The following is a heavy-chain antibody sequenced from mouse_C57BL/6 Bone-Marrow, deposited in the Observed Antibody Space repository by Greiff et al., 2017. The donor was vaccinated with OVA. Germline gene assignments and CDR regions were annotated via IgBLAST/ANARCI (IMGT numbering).Heavy chain of an antibody. D-gene: IGHD1-1*01. Sequence: EVQGVESGGGLVQPGGSLKLSCAASGFTFSDYYMYWVRQTPEKRLEWVAYISNGGGSTYYPDTVKGRFTISRDNAKNTLYLQMSRLKSEDTAMYYCARHGHYGSSYVGFAYWGQGTLVTVSA. CDR2: ISNGGGST. CDR3: ARHGHYGSSYVGFAY. V-gene: IGHV5-12*01. J-gene: IGHJ3*01. CDR1: GFTFSDYY.